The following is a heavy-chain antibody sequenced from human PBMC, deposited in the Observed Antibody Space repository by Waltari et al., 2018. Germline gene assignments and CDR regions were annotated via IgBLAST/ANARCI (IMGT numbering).Heavy chain of an antibody. CDR2: IYYSGST. CDR1: GGSIRSSIYY. Sequence: QLQLQESGPGLVKPSEPLSLTCPVSGGSIRSSIYYWGWIRQPPGKGLEWIGSIYYSGSTYYNPSLKSRVTISVDTSKNQFSLKLSSVTAADTAVYYCAYSSSWYIGAFDIWGQGTMVTVSS. CDR3: AYSSSWYIGAFDI. J-gene: IGHJ3*02. D-gene: IGHD6-13*01. V-gene: IGHV4-39*07.